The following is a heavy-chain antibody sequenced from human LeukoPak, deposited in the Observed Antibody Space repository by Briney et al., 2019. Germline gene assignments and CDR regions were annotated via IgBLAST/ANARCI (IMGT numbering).Heavy chain of an antibody. CDR2: IKQDGSEK. V-gene: IGHV3-7*01. Sequence: GGSLRLSCAASGFTLSTYWMSWVRQAPGKGLEWVANIKQDGSEKYHVDSVKGRFTISRDNAKNSLYLQMNSLTVEDTAVYYCARSLYLDRPMGLWGQGTLVTVSS. J-gene: IGHJ4*02. CDR1: GFTLSTYW. D-gene: IGHD1-20*01. CDR3: ARSLYLDRPMGL.